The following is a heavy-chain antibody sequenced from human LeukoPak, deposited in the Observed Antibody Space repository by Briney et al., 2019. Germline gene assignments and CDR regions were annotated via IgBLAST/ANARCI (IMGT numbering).Heavy chain of an antibody. Sequence: GGSLRLSCAASGFSFSSFSMNWVRQAPGKGLEWVSSISSSSGYKYYADSVKGRFTISRDNAKNSLYLQVNSLRAEDTAVYFCARGDIVGATWAYFDYWGQGTLVTVSS. V-gene: IGHV3-21*06. CDR2: ISSSSGYK. D-gene: IGHD1-26*01. J-gene: IGHJ4*02. CDR1: GFSFSSFS. CDR3: ARGDIVGATWAYFDY.